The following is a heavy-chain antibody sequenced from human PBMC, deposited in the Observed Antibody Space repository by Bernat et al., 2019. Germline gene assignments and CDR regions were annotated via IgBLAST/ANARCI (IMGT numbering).Heavy chain of an antibody. V-gene: IGHV3-33*01. CDR1: GFTFSSYG. CDR3: ARGVKYSGYDKEPPIGY. Sequence: QVQLVESGGGVVQPGRSLRLSCAASGFTFSSYGMHWVRQAPGKGLEWGAVIWYDGSNKYYSDSVKGQFTISRENSKKAHYRKMNSMRAEDTAVYYCARGVKYSGYDKEPPIGYWGQGTLVTVSS. D-gene: IGHD5-12*01. CDR2: IWYDGSNK. J-gene: IGHJ4*02.